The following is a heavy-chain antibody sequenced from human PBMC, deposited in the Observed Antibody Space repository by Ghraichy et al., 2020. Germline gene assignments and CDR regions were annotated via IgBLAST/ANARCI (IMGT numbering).Heavy chain of an antibody. CDR2: FDPEDGET. V-gene: IGHV1-24*01. CDR3: ATGSVAAAGTPYWWYFDL. CDR1: GYTLTELS. D-gene: IGHD6-13*01. J-gene: IGHJ2*01. Sequence: ASVKVSCKVSGYTLTELSMHWVRQAPGKGLEWMGGFDPEDGETIYAQKFQGRVTMTEDTSTDTAYMELSSLRSEDTAVYYCATGSVAAAGTPYWWYFDLWGRGTLVTVSS.